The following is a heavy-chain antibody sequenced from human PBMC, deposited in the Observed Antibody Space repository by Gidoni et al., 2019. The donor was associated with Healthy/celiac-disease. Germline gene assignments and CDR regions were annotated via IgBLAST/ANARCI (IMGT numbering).Heavy chain of an antibody. CDR1: VGSIRSSSYY. Sequence: QLQLQESGPGLVKPSEPLSLTCTVSVGSIRSSSYYWGWIRQPPGKGLEWIGSIYYSGSTYYNPSLKSRVTISVDTSKNQFSRKLSSVTAADTAVHYCARQYGDDPWFDPWGQGTLVTVSS. CDR3: ARQYGDDPWFDP. CDR2: IYYSGST. V-gene: IGHV4-39*01. D-gene: IGHD4-17*01. J-gene: IGHJ5*02.